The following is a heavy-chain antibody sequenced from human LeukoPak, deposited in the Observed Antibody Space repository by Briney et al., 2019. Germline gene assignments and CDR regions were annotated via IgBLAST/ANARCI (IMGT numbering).Heavy chain of an antibody. Sequence: PSETLSLTCAVYGGSFSGYYWSWIRQPPGKGLEWIGEINHSGSTNYNPSLKSRDTISVDTSKNQFSLKLSSVTAADTAVYYCARGSCPPYWRRNWFDPWGQGTLVTVSS. CDR1: GGSFSGYY. J-gene: IGHJ5*02. CDR3: ARGSCPPYWRRNWFDP. CDR2: INHSGST. V-gene: IGHV4-34*01. D-gene: IGHD2-2*01.